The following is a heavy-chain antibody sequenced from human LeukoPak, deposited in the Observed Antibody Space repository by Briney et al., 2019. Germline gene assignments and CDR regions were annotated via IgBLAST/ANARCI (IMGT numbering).Heavy chain of an antibody. CDR3: AREAPYYMVV. CDR1: GFTVSNNY. CDR2: IYSNGDT. V-gene: IGHV3-53*01. J-gene: IGHJ6*03. Sequence: GGSLRLSCSASGFTVSNNYMTWLRQAPGKGLEWVSTIYSNGDTYYPDAVRGRFTISRDNSQNTLYLQMNSLRAGDTAVYYCAREAPYYMVVWGKGTTVTVSS.